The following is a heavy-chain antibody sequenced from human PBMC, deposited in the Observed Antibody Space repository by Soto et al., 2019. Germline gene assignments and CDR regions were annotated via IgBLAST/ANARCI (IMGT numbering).Heavy chain of an antibody. J-gene: IGHJ6*03. CDR3: ATIRIQLGYYYMDV. D-gene: IGHD5-18*01. CDR1: GYTFTSYY. V-gene: IGHV1-24*01. Sequence: GASVKVSCKASGYTFTSYYMHWVRQAPGQGLEWMGGFDPEDGETIYAQKFQGRVTMTEDTSTDTAYMELSSLRSEDTAVYYCATIRIQLGYYYMDVWGKGTTVTVSS. CDR2: FDPEDGET.